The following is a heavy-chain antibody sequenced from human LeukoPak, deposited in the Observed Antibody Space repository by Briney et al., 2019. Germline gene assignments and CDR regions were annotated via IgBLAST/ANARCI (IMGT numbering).Heavy chain of an antibody. J-gene: IGHJ4*02. V-gene: IGHV3-30*03. CDR1: GFTFRSYG. CDR3: SMVRGVNEPFDY. Sequence: GRSLRLSCAASGFTFRSYGMHWVRQAPGKGLEWVAVISYDGSNKYYADSVKGRFTISRDNSKNTLYLQMNSLRAEDTAVYYCSMVRGVNEPFDYWGQGTLVTVSS. D-gene: IGHD3-10*01. CDR2: ISYDGSNK.